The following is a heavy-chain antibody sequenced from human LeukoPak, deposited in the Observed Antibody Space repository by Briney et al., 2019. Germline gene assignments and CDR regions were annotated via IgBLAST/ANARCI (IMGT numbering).Heavy chain of an antibody. D-gene: IGHD2-2*01. CDR1: GRTFSSYA. J-gene: IGHJ4*02. Sequence: ASVKVSCKASGRTFSSYAISWVRQAPGQGLEWKGGISPIFGTANYAQKFQGRVTITTDESTSTAYMELSSLRSEDTAVYHCARGGGYQLLDFDYWGQGTLVTVSS. V-gene: IGHV1-69*05. CDR3: ARGGGYQLLDFDY. CDR2: ISPIFGTA.